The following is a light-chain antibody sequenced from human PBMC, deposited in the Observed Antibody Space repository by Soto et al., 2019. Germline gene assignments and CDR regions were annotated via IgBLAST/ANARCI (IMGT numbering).Light chain of an antibody. Sequence: DIQMTQSPSTLSGSVGDRVTITCRASQTISSWLAWYQQKPGKAPKLLIYKASTLKSGVPSRFSGSGSGTEYTVSIVSLQPVDFAAYFCQRYNSYSEAFGQGTKVELE. CDR1: QTISSW. CDR3: QRYNSYSEA. V-gene: IGKV1-5*03. J-gene: IGKJ1*01. CDR2: KAS.